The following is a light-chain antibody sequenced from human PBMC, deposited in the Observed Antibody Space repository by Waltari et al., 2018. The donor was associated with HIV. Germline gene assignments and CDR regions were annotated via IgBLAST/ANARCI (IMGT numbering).Light chain of an antibody. V-gene: IGLV2-14*03. Sequence: QSALTQPASVSGSPGQSITISCTGTRSDVGGYNYVSWYQQHPGKAPKPMIYAVSNRPSGVSNRFSGSKSGNTASLTISGLQAEDEADYYCSSYTSSRSYVFGTGTRVTV. CDR1: RSDVGGYNY. CDR2: AVS. J-gene: IGLJ1*01. CDR3: SSYTSSRSYV.